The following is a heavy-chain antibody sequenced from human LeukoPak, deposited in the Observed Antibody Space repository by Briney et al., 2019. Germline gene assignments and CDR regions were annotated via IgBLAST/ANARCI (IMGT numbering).Heavy chain of an antibody. CDR1: GGSISSGGYY. CDR2: IYHSGST. Sequence: SQTLSLTCTVSGGSISSGGYYWSWIRQPPGKGLEWIGYIYHSGSTYYNPSLKSRVTISVDRSKNQFSLKLSSVTAADTAVYYCARAPNEADAFDIWGQGTMVTVSS. V-gene: IGHV4-30-2*01. J-gene: IGHJ3*02. CDR3: ARAPNEADAFDI.